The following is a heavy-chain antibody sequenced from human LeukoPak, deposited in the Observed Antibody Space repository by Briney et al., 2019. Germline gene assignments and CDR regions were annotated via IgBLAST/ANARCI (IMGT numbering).Heavy chain of an antibody. CDR1: GGSISSGGYY. V-gene: IGHV4-30-2*01. CDR3: ARAQYDFLTGYRYYYYYMDV. J-gene: IGHJ6*03. Sequence: SETLSLTCTVSGGSISSGGYYWSWIRQPPGGGLEWIGYIDYSGTTYYNPSLKSRVTISGDRSKNHLSLKLNSVTAADTAVYYCARAQYDFLTGYRYYYYYMDVWGKGTTVTVSS. CDR2: IDYSGTT. D-gene: IGHD3/OR15-3a*01.